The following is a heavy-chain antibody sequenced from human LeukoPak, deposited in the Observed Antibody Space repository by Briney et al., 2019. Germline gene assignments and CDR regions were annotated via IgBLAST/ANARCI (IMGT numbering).Heavy chain of an antibody. CDR3: AYRIAVAGTQFDY. CDR2: INPSGGST. V-gene: IGHV1-46*01. Sequence: ASVKVSCKASVYTFTSYYMHWVRQAPGQGLEWMGIINPSGGSTSYAQKFQGRVTMTRDTSTSTVYMELSSLRSEDTAVYYCAYRIAVAGTQFDYWGQGTLVTVSS. CDR1: VYTFTSYY. J-gene: IGHJ4*02. D-gene: IGHD6-19*01.